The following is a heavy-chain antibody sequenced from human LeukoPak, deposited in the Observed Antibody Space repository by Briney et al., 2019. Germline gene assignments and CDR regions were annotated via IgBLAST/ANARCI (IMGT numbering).Heavy chain of an antibody. D-gene: IGHD3-10*02. CDR1: GFSLDDYA. V-gene: IGHV3-9*01. J-gene: IGHJ6*04. CDR3: AELGITMIGGV. CDR2: IAWNSGRI. Sequence: GGPLRLSCAASGFSLDDYAMYWVRQAPGKGLEWVSGIAWNSGRIAYADYVKGRFTISRDNAKNSLYLQMNSLRAEDTAVYYCAELGITMIGGVWGKGTTVTISS.